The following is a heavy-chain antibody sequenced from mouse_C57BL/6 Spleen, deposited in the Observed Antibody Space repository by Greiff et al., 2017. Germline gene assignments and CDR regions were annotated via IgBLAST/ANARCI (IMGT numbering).Heavy chain of an antibody. CDR3: ARLGLRRYYYAMDY. Sequence: VQLVESGPELVKPGASVKISCKASGYAFSSSWMNWVKQRPGKGLEWIGRIYPGDGDTNYNGKFKGKATLTADKSSSTAYMQLSSLTSEDSAVYVCARLGLRRYYYAMDYWGQGTSVTVSS. D-gene: IGHD2-2*01. CDR2: IYPGDGDT. J-gene: IGHJ4*01. V-gene: IGHV1-82*01. CDR1: GYAFSSSW.